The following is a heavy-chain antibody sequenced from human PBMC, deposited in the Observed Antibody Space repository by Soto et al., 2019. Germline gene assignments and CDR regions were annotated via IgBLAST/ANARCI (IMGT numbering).Heavy chain of an antibody. V-gene: IGHV3-74*01. CDR1: GRTFSSYW. Sequence: PGVSLRLSCAVSGRTFSSYWMHWVRQAPGKGLVWVSRINSDGSNMDYADSVKGRFTISRDNAKDTLYLQMNSLRPEDTAIYYCVRERGFHYWAQGTLVTVSS. CDR2: INSDGSNM. D-gene: IGHD3-16*01. J-gene: IGHJ4*02. CDR3: VRERGFHY.